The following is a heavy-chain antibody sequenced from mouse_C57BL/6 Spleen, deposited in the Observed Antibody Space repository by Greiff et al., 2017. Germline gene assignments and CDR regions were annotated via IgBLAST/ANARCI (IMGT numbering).Heavy chain of an antibody. J-gene: IGHJ2*01. CDR2: INPSSGYT. V-gene: IGHV1-7*01. CDR3: AKGEENDGYGPLDY. CDR1: GYTFTSYW. D-gene: IGHD2-3*01. Sequence: VQLQQSGAELVRPGASVTLSCKASGYTFTSYWMHWVKQRPGQGLEWIGYINPSSGYTKYNQKFKDKATLTADKSSSTAYMQLSSLTYEDSAVYYCAKGEENDGYGPLDYWGQGTTLTVSS.